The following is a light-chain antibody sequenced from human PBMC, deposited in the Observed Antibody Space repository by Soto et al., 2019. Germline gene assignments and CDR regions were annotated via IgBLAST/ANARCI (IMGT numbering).Light chain of an antibody. J-gene: IGKJ4*01. V-gene: IGKV1-6*01. CDR1: QSIRND. CDR2: ASS. Sequence: AIQMTHSPSSLSASVGDRATITCRASQSIRNDLGWYQQKPGKAPKLLIYASSSLQSGVPSRFSGSGSGTDCTLAISSLQLEDFATYYCLHDYNYPLTFGGGTKWIS. CDR3: LHDYNYPLT.